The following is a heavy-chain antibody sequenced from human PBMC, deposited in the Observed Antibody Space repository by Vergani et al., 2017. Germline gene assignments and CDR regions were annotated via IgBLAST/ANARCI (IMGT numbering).Heavy chain of an antibody. CDR1: GFTFSSYS. CDR2: ISSSSSYI. Sequence: EVQLVESGGGLVKPGGSLRLSCAASGFTFSSYSMNWVRQAPGKGLEWVSSISSSSSYIYYADSVKGRFTISRDNAKNSLYLQMNSLRAEDTAVYYCARDLERQLDAFDIWGQGTMVTVSS. CDR3: ARDLERQLDAFDI. V-gene: IGHV3-21*01. J-gene: IGHJ3*02. D-gene: IGHD6-13*01.